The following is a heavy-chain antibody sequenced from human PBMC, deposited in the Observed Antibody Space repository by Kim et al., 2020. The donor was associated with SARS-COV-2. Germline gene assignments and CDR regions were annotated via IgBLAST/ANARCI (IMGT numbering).Heavy chain of an antibody. D-gene: IGHD2-15*01. Sequence: GGSLRLSCAASGFTFSSYAMSWVRQAPGKGLEWVSAISGSGGSTYYADSVKGRFTISRDNSKNTLYLQMNSLRAEDTAVYYCAKIAGYCSGGSCYSEYWGQATLVTVSS. CDR3: AKIAGYCSGGSCYSEY. J-gene: IGHJ4*02. CDR2: ISGSGGST. V-gene: IGHV3-23*01. CDR1: GFTFSSYA.